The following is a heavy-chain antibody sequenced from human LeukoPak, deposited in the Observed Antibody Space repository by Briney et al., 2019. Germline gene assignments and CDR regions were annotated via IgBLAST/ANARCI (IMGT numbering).Heavy chain of an antibody. D-gene: IGHD3-10*01. CDR1: GYTFTGYY. V-gene: IGHV1-2*02. CDR2: INPNSGGT. CDR3: ARDLLWFGELSPPYGMDV. J-gene: IGHJ6*02. Sequence: ASVKVSCKASGYTFTGYYMHWVRQAPGQGLAWMGWINPNSGGTNYAQKFQGRVTMTRDTSISTAYMELSRLRSDDTAVYYCARDLLWFGELSPPYGMDVWGQGTTVTVSS.